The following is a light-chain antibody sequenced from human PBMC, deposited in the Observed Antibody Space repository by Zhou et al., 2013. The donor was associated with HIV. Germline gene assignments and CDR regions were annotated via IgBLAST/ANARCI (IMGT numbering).Light chain of an antibody. V-gene: IGKV1-17*03. CDR3: QMCISAPYT. CDR1: QGISNS. Sequence: DIQMTQSPSAMSASLGDRVTITCRASQGISNSLAWFQQKPGEVPKRLIYGASSLESGVPSRFSGRGSGTEFTLTISGLQPEDFASYYCQMCISAPYTFGQGTKLEVK. J-gene: IGKJ2*01. CDR2: GAS.